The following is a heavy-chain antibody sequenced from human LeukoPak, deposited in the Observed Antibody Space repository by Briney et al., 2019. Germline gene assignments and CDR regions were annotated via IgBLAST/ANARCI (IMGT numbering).Heavy chain of an antibody. Sequence: SETLSLTCTVSGGYISSYYWGWIRQPPGKRLEWIGSIYYSGSTYYNPSLKSRVTISVDTSKNQFSLKLSSVTAADTAVYYCARDRLSSSYRIVDYWGQGTLVTVSS. CDR1: GGYISSYY. J-gene: IGHJ4*02. D-gene: IGHD6-6*01. V-gene: IGHV4-39*07. CDR2: IYYSGST. CDR3: ARDRLSSSYRIVDY.